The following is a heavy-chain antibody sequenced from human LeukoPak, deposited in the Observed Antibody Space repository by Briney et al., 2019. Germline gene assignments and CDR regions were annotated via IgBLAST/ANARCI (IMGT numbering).Heavy chain of an antibody. CDR3: ARVVAPYYYYYMDV. D-gene: IGHD2-15*01. CDR2: ISYDGSNK. Sequence: GGSLRLSCAASGFTFSNFGMHWVRQAPGKGLECVAVISYDGSNKYYADSVKGRFTISRDNSKNTLYLQMNSLRAEDTAVYYCARVVAPYYYYYMDVWGKGTTVTVSS. J-gene: IGHJ6*03. CDR1: GFTFSNFG. V-gene: IGHV3-30*03.